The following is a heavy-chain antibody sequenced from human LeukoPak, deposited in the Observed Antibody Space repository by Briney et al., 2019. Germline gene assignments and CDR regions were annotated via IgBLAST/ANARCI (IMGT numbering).Heavy chain of an antibody. V-gene: IGHV4-34*01. CDR1: GGSFSGYY. J-gene: IGHJ4*02. CDR2: INHSGST. Sequence: SETLSLTWAVYGGSFSGYYWSWIRQPPGKGLEWIGEINHSGSTNYNPSLKSRVTISVDTSKNQFSLQLSSVTAADTAVYYCARGYYYDSSGYYPNYFDYWGQGTLVTVSS. D-gene: IGHD3-22*01. CDR3: ARGYYYDSSGYYPNYFDY.